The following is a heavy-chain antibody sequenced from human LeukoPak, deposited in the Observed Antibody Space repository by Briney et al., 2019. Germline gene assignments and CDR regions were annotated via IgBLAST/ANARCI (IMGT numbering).Heavy chain of an antibody. D-gene: IGHD3-22*01. CDR1: GFTVSSYS. Sequence: GGSLRLSCAASGFTVSSYSMNWVRQAPGKGLEWVSIIYSGGDTYYADSVKGRFTISRHNPKNTLYLQMNSLRAEDTAVYYCARDGMIVVARGYFDYWGQGTLVTVSS. CDR2: IYSGGDT. J-gene: IGHJ4*02. CDR3: ARDGMIVVARGYFDY. V-gene: IGHV3-53*01.